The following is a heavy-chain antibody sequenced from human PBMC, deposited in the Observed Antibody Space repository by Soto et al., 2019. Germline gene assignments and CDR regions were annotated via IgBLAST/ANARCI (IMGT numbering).Heavy chain of an antibody. D-gene: IGHD5-12*01. CDR1: GFTFDDYG. CDR2: INWNGGST. Sequence: EVQLVESGGGVVRPGGSLRLSCAASGFTFDDYGMSWVRQAPGKGLEWVSGINWNGGSTGYADSVKGRFTISRDNAKNSLYLHMNSLRAEDTALYHCAIDTEGSGYDPNLFDPWGQGTLVTVSS. J-gene: IGHJ5*02. V-gene: IGHV3-20*01. CDR3: AIDTEGSGYDPNLFDP.